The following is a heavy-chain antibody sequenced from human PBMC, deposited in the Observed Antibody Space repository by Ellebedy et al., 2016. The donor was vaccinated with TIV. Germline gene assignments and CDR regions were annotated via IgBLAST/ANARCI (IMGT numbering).Heavy chain of an antibody. D-gene: IGHD6-19*01. Sequence: PAGSLRLSCAASGVTFSSYGMHWVRQAPGKGLGWVAVIWYDGSNKAYEGSVKGRFTLSRDNSKNTLYLQMNSLRADDTAMYYCARGACDGWFPCYDYWGQGTLVTGSS. CDR2: IWYDGSNK. J-gene: IGHJ4*02. CDR3: ARGACDGWFPCYDY. CDR1: GVTFSSYG. V-gene: IGHV3-33*01.